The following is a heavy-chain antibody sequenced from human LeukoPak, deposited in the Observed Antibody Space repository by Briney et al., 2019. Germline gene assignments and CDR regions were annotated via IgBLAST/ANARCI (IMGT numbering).Heavy chain of an antibody. CDR1: GFTFDDYG. Sequence: GGSLRLSCAASGFTFDDYGMSWVRQAPGKGLEWVSGINWNGGSTGYADSVKGRFTISRDNAKSSLYLQMNSLRAEDTALYYCARVYELREEDYYYYYMDVWGKGTTVTVSS. V-gene: IGHV3-20*04. D-gene: IGHD5/OR15-5a*01. CDR3: ARVYELREEDYYYYYMDV. CDR2: INWNGGST. J-gene: IGHJ6*03.